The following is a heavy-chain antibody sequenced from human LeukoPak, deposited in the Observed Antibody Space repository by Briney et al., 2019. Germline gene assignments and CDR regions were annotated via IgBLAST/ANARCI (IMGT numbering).Heavy chain of an antibody. CDR1: GGTFSSYT. J-gene: IGHJ3*02. CDR3: ARGKEQRDAFDI. CDR2: IIPILGIA. D-gene: IGHD1-1*01. Sequence: SVKVSCKASGGTFSSYTISWVRQAPGQGLEWMGRIIPILGIANYAQKFQGRVTITADKSTSTAYMELSSLGSEDTAVYYCARGKEQRDAFDIWGQGTMVTVSS. V-gene: IGHV1-69*02.